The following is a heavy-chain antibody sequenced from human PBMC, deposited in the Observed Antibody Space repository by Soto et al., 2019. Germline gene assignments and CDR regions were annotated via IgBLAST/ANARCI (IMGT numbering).Heavy chain of an antibody. CDR2: FDPEDGET. CDR3: ATAVGLWFGEGPYGMDV. D-gene: IGHD3-10*01. J-gene: IGHJ6*02. V-gene: IGHV1-24*01. Sequence: VKVSCKVSGYTLTELSMHWVRQAPGKGLEWMGGFDPEDGETIYAQKFQGRVTMTEDTSTDTAYMELSSLRSEDTAVYYCATAVGLWFGEGPYGMDVWGQGTTVTVSS. CDR1: GYTLTELS.